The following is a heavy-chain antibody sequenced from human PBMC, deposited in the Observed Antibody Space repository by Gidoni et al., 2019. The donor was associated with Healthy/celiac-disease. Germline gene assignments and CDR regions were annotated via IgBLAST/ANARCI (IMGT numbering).Heavy chain of an antibody. D-gene: IGHD2-2*01. Sequence: QVQLVQSGAEVKKPGSSVKVSCTASGGTFSSYAISWVRQAPGQGLEWMGGIIPIFGTANYAQKFQGRVTITADESTSTAYMELSSLRSEDTAVYYCAESTPNCSSTSCSNYYYYGMDVWGQGTTVTVSS. CDR1: GGTFSSYA. CDR3: AESTPNCSSTSCSNYYYYGMDV. V-gene: IGHV1-69*01. J-gene: IGHJ6*02. CDR2: IIPIFGTA.